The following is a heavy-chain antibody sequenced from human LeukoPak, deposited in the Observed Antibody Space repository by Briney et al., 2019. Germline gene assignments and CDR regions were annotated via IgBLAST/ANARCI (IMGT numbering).Heavy chain of an antibody. Sequence: GGSLRLSCAASGFTFSSYWMSWVRQAPGKGLEWVANIKQEGSEKYYVDSVKGRFTISRDNAKNSLYLQMNSLRAEDTAVYYCAREFKADYYYYGMDVWGQGTTVTVSS. CDR2: IKQEGSEK. J-gene: IGHJ6*02. CDR3: AREFKADYYYYGMDV. CDR1: GFTFSSYW. V-gene: IGHV3-7*03.